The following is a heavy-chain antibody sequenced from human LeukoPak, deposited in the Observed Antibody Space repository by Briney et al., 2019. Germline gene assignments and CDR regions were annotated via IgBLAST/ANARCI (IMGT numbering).Heavy chain of an antibody. D-gene: IGHD5-18*01. J-gene: IGHJ4*02. CDR3: ARGDTAMVLDY. CDR2: IWYDGSNK. V-gene: IGHV3-33*01. CDR1: GFTFSSYG. Sequence: GGSLRLSCAASGFTFSSYGMHWVRQAPGKGLEWVAVIWYDGSNKYYADSVKGRFTISRDNSKNTLYLQMNSLRAEDTAVYYCARGDTAMVLDYWGQRTLVTVSS.